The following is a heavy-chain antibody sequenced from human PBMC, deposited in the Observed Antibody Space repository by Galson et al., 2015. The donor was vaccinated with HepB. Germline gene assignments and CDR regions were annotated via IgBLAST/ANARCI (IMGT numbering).Heavy chain of an antibody. Sequence: SLRLSCAASAFTFSSYSMNWVRQAPGKGLEWVSSISSSSSYIYYADSVKGRFTISRDNAKKALYLQMNSLRAEDTAVYYCARGGFSGWFLAYWGQGTLVTVSS. D-gene: IGHD6-19*01. CDR2: ISSSSSYI. J-gene: IGHJ4*02. CDR1: AFTFSSYS. V-gene: IGHV3-21*01. CDR3: ARGGFSGWFLAY.